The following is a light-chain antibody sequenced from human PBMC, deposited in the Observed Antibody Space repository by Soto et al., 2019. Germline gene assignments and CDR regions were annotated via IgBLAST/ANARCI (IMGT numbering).Light chain of an antibody. CDR3: SSYTSSSPNYV. V-gene: IGLV2-14*01. CDR2: DVS. CDR1: SSDVGGYNY. J-gene: IGLJ1*01. Sequence: SRAGSVCGSPGQSNTISCTGTSSDVGGYNYVSWYQQHPGKAPKLMIYDVSNRPSGVSNRFSGSKSGDTAPLTISGLQAEDEADYYCSSYTSSSPNYVFGTGTKVTVL.